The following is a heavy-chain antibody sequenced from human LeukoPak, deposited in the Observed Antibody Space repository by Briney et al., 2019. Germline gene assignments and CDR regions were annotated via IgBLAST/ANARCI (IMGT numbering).Heavy chain of an antibody. D-gene: IGHD2-15*01. J-gene: IGHJ4*02. CDR1: GYSICNGYY. CDR3: AREQWCSGGACYFVDH. V-gene: IGHV4-38-2*02. Sequence: SETLSLTCTVSGYSICNGYYWGWIRQSPGKGLEWLGCIYHSGSTYYSPSLKSRVTISIDTSKNHFSLKLTSVTAADTAVYYCAREQWCSGGACYFVDHWGQGTLVTVSS. CDR2: IYHSGST.